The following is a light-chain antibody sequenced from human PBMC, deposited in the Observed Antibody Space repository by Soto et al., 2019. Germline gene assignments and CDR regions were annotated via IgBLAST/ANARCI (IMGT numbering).Light chain of an antibody. CDR3: QQYVSSPWT. J-gene: IGKJ1*01. CDR2: SAS. V-gene: IGKV3-20*01. Sequence: VWTPDPGEPLLPAGERAPLSSRASQTVSSYLAWYQQKPGQAPKLLIYSASRRATGVPDRFSGSGSGTDFTLTISRLEPEDFVVYYCQQYVSSPWTFGRGTKVDIK. CDR1: QTVSSY.